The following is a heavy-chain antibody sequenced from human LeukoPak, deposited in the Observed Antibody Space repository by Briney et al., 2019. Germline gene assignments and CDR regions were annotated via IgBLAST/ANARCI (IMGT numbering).Heavy chain of an antibody. CDR1: GFTFSNYD. J-gene: IGHJ6*02. CDR3: VREIMGRYGGHYYYGIDV. CDR2: IGTGGDT. D-gene: IGHD3-9*01. Sequence: GGSLRLSRVASGFTFSNYDMHWVRHVHGKGLEWVSGIGTGGDTSYLASVKGRFTISRENAKSAWYLQMNSLEAEDTATYQCVREIMGRYGGHYYYGIDVWGQGTTVTVSS. V-gene: IGHV3-13*01.